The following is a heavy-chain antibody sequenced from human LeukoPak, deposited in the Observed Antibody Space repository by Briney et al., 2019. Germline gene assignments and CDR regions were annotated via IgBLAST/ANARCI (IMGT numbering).Heavy chain of an antibody. CDR2: INWNGGST. CDR3: ARWSSTQPVSYYYYMDV. D-gene: IGHD3-10*01. V-gene: IGHV3-20*04. J-gene: IGHJ6*03. CDR1: GFTFDDYG. Sequence: GGSLRLSCAASGFTFDDYGMSWVRQAPGKGLEWVSGINWNGGSTGYADSVKGRFTISRDNAKNSLYPQMNSLRAEDTALYYCARWSSTQPVSYYYYMDVWGKGTTVTVSS.